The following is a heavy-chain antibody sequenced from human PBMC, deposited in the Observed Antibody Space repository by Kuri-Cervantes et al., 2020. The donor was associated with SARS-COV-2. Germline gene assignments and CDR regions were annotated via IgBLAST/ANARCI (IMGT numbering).Heavy chain of an antibody. D-gene: IGHD3-22*01. CDR2: IYYSVST. CDR1: GGSIRSGGYY. Sequence: LRLSCTVSGGSIRSGGYYWSWIRQHPGKGLEWIGYIYYSVSTYYNPSLKSRVTISVDTSKNQFSLRLTPVTAADTAVYYCARDSYYDTPVDYWGRGTLVTVSS. CDR3: ARDSYYDTPVDY. V-gene: IGHV4-31*03. J-gene: IGHJ4*02.